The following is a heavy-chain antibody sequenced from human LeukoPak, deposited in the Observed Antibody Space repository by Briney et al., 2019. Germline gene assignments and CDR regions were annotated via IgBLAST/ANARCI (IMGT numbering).Heavy chain of an antibody. Sequence: SETLSLTCTVSGGSISSYYWSWIRQPAGKGLEWIGYIYYSGSTNYNPSLKSRVTISVDTSKNQFSLKLSSVTAADTAVYYCARGGRGSDFDYWGQGTLVTVSS. CDR2: IYYSGST. J-gene: IGHJ4*02. V-gene: IGHV4-59*01. D-gene: IGHD3-16*01. CDR3: ARGGRGSDFDY. CDR1: GGSISSYY.